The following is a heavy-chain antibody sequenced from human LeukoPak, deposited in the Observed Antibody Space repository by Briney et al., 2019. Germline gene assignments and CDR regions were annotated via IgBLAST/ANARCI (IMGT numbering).Heavy chain of an antibody. V-gene: IGHV3-23*05. Sequence: GGALRLSCAATGFALFNYSLGWGRQGPGKGLQSDSYISQSGHWTYYTASVLGRFTVSRDNSKNTLYLEMKGLTAEDTAVYYCAKDRRHCTSTFCSGDHFDSWGQGTLVTVSS. CDR3: AKDRRHCTSTFCSGDHFDS. D-gene: IGHD2-8*01. J-gene: IGHJ4*02. CDR1: GFALFNYS. CDR2: ISQSGHWT.